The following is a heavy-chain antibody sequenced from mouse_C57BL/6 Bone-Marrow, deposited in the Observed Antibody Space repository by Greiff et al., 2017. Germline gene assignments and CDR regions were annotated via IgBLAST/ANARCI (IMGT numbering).Heavy chain of an antibody. Sequence: EVKLVESGAELVRPGASVKLSCTASGFNIQDDYMHWVKQRPEQGLEWIGWIDPENGDTEYASKFQGKATITADTSSNTAYLQLSSLTSEDTAVYYCTTHYGSSYYFDYWGQGTTLTVSS. CDR3: TTHYGSSYYFDY. CDR2: IDPENGDT. CDR1: GFNIQDDY. V-gene: IGHV14-4*01. D-gene: IGHD1-1*01. J-gene: IGHJ2*01.